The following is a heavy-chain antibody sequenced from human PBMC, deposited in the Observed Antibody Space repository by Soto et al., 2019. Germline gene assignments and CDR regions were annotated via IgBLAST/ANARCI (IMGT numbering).Heavy chain of an antibody. CDR3: AKDPYGPAHPLAEAHFDY. D-gene: IGHD3-10*01. CDR1: GFTFSSYG. J-gene: IGHJ4*02. CDR2: ISYDGRKK. Sequence: QVQLVESGGGVVQPGRSLRLSCAASGFTFSSYGMHWVRQAPGKGMEWVAVISYDGRKKYYADSVNGRLTISRDNSKNTVYLTMNSLRAEDTAAYYCAKDPYGPAHPLAEAHFDYWGQGTLVTVSS. V-gene: IGHV3-30*18.